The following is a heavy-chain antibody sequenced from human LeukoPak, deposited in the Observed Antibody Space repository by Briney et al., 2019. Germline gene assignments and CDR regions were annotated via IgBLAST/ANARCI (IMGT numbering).Heavy chain of an antibody. Sequence: PSETLSLTCSVSGGAITTYVWSWIRQPAGKGLEWIGDIYSTGSTDYNPSLKRRLTMSVDTSTNQFSLNLSSVTAADTAVYYCATSYRTSPPFVSWGQGTLVTVSS. CDR3: ATSYRTSPPFVS. J-gene: IGHJ4*02. CDR2: IYSTGST. CDR1: GGAITTYV. V-gene: IGHV4-4*07. D-gene: IGHD6-6*01.